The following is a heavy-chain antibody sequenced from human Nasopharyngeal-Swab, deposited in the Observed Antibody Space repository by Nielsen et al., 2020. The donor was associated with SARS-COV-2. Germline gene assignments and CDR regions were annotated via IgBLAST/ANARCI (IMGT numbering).Heavy chain of an antibody. CDR2: INHSGST. CDR1: GGSFSGYY. Sequence: GSLRLSCAVYGGSFSGYYWSWIRQPPGKGLEWIGEINHSGSTNYNPSLKSRVTISVDTSKNQFSLKLSSVTAADTAVYYCARVAPYSSSWYSVRTNWFDPWGQGTLVTVSS. CDR3: ARVAPYSSSWYSVRTNWFDP. V-gene: IGHV4-34*01. D-gene: IGHD6-13*01. J-gene: IGHJ5*02.